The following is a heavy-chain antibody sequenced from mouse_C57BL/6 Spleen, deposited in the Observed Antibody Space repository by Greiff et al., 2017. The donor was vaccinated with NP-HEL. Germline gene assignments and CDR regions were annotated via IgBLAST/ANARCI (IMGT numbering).Heavy chain of an antibody. V-gene: IGHV1-15*01. J-gene: IGHJ3*01. Sequence: QVQLQQSGAELVRPGASVTLSCKASGYTFTDYEMHWVKQTPVHGLEWIGAIDPETGGTAYNQKFKGKAILTADNSSSTAYMELRSLTSEDSAVYYCTREMTYSGGFAYWGQGTLVTVSA. CDR2: IDPETGGT. CDR3: TREMTYSGGFAY. D-gene: IGHD3-1*01. CDR1: GYTFTDYE.